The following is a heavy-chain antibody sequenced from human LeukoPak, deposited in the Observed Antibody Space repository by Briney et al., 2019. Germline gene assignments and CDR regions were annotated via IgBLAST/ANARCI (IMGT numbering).Heavy chain of an antibody. CDR1: GFIFNNYW. CDR3: ASASSHRIPAGGDY. V-gene: IGHV3-74*01. CDR2: INSDGSSR. J-gene: IGHJ4*02. Sequence: GGSLRLSCAASGFIFNNYWMHWVRQAPGKGLVWVSRINSDGSSRNYADSVKGRFTISRDNAKNTLYLQMNSLRAEDTAVYYCASASSHRIPAGGDYWGQGTLVNVSS. D-gene: IGHD6-13*01.